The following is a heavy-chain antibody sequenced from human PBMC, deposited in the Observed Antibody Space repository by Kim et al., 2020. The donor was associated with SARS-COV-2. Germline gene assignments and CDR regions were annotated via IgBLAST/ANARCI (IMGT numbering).Heavy chain of an antibody. CDR1: GFIVTNHY. Sequence: GGSLRLSCAASGFIVTNHYLTWVRQAPGKGLEWLSMIHIDGTTYYADSVRGRFTISRDTSENTLYLHMNNLRDGDTAIYFCRRGHWGDTPSWGQGTRVTISS. CDR2: IHIDGTT. CDR3: RRGHWGDTPS. D-gene: IGHD7-27*01. V-gene: IGHV3-53*01. J-gene: IGHJ5*02.